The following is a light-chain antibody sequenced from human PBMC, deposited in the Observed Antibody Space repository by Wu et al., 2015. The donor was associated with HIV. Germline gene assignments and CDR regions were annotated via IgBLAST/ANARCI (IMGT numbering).Light chain of an antibody. V-gene: IGKV3-15*01. CDR3: HQYNNWPRS. CDR1: QSVSSN. Sequence: ETVMTQSPVTLSVSPGERATLSCRASQSVSSNLAWYQQRPGQAPRLLIHGASTRASGIGARFNGSGSGTEFTLTISSLQSEDFAVYYCHQYNNWPRSFGQGTKVEIK. J-gene: IGKJ1*01. CDR2: GAS.